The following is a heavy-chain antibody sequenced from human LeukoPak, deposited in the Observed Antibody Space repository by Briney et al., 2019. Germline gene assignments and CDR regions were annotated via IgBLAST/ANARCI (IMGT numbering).Heavy chain of an antibody. CDR1: GGTFSSYA. J-gene: IGHJ4*02. CDR3: ARQSSSGHLNEYYFDY. CDR2: IIPIFGTA. V-gene: IGHV1-69*13. Sequence: SVKVSCKASGGTFSSYAISWVRQAPGQGLEWMGGIIPIFGTANYAQKFQGRVTITADESTSTAYMELSSLRSEDTAVYYCARQSSSGHLNEYYFDYWGQGTLVTVSS. D-gene: IGHD3-22*01.